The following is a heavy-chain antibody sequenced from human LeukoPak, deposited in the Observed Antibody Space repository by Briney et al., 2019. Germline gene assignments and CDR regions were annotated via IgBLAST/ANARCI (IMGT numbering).Heavy chain of an antibody. CDR1: GFTFSSYS. Sequence: PGGSLRLSCAASGFTFSSYSMNWVRQAPGKGLEWVSSISSSSSYIYYADSVKGRFTISRDNAKNSLYLQMNSLRAEDTAVYYCARVRFLEWFVDYWGQGTLVTVSS. CDR3: ARVRFLEWFVDY. J-gene: IGHJ4*02. V-gene: IGHV3-21*01. D-gene: IGHD3-3*01. CDR2: ISSSSSYI.